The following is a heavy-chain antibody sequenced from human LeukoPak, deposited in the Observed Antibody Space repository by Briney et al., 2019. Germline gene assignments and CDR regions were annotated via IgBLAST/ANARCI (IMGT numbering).Heavy chain of an antibody. CDR3: ARAENNWFDP. V-gene: IGHV4-59*01. Sequence: SETLSLTCTVSGGSISSYYWSWIRQPPGKGLEWIGYIYYSGSTNYNPSLKSRVTISVDASKNQFSLKLSSVTAADTAVYYCARAENNWFDPWGQGTLVTVSS. CDR1: GGSISSYY. J-gene: IGHJ5*02. CDR2: IYYSGST.